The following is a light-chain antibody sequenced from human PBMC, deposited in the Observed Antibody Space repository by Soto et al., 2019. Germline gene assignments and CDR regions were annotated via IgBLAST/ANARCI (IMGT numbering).Light chain of an antibody. CDR3: QQYTTYSYT. V-gene: IGKV1-5*01. CDR2: DAS. CDR1: QSINIW. J-gene: IGKJ2*01. Sequence: DIQMTQSPSTLSASVGDRVTITCRASQSINIWLPWYQQKAGKAPKLLIYDASTLENRVPLRFSGSGSGTEFTLTISGLEPDDFETYYYQQYTTYSYTFGQGTKLESK.